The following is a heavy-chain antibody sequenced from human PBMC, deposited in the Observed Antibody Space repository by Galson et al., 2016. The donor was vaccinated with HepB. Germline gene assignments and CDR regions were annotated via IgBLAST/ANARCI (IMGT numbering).Heavy chain of an antibody. D-gene: IGHD1-1*01. J-gene: IGHJ4*01. CDR3: ASEVIQLERHRYIDF. CDR1: GYSVTDFS. CDR2: FGPKAEET. V-gene: IGHV1-24*01. Sequence: SVKVSCKVSGYSVTDFSMHWVRQAPGKGLEWMGGFGPKAEETIFAQKFQGRVTVTEDTSTETAYMELTSLRPEDTAVYYCASEVIQLERHRYIDFWVQGTLVIVSS.